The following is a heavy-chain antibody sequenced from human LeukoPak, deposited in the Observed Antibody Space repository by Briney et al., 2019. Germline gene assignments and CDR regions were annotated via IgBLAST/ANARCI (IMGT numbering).Heavy chain of an antibody. CDR2: ISGSGIST. CDR1: GFTFRSYA. CDR3: AKDLRFAVY. V-gene: IGHV3-23*01. D-gene: IGHD3-3*01. J-gene: IGHJ4*02. Sequence: GGSLRLSCTASGFTFRSYAMSWVRQAPGKGLEWVSGISGSGISTYYADSVKGRFTISRDNSKNTLYLQMNSLRAEDTAVYYCAKDLRFAVYWGQGTLVTVSS.